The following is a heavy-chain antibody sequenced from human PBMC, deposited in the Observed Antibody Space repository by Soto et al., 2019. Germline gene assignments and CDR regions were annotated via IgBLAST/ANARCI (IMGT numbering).Heavy chain of an antibody. CDR1: GFTCSSYA. Sequence: QVQLVESGGGVVQPGRSLRLSCAASGFTCSSYAIHWVRQAPGKGLEWVAVISSDGSNKYYADSVKGRFTISRDDSKNTLYLQMNSLRAEDTAVYYCARGLYSSIHWGQGTLVTVSS. J-gene: IGHJ4*02. D-gene: IGHD6-13*01. V-gene: IGHV3-30-3*01. CDR2: ISSDGSNK. CDR3: ARGLYSSIH.